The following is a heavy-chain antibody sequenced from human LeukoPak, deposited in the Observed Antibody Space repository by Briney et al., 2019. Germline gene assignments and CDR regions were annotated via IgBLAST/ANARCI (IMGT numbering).Heavy chain of an antibody. CDR1: GDSLTNDY. Sequence: SETLSLTCAVSGDSLTNDYWTWIRHPPGKGLEWVGYIHNKGNNNYNPSLKSRVNISRDMSKKQFPLNLSSVTAADTAVSYCARTVRDTTTARSTPFYYYHMDVWGTGTSVIVSS. J-gene: IGHJ6*03. CDR2: IHNKGNN. V-gene: IGHV4-59*01. D-gene: IGHD4-11*01. CDR3: ARTVRDTTTARSTPFYYYHMDV.